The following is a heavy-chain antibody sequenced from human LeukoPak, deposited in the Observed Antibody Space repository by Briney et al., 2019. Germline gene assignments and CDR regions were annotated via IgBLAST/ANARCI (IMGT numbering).Heavy chain of an antibody. J-gene: IGHJ6*03. V-gene: IGHV4-59*07. CDR3: ASRGLVQGAGYYMDV. Sequence: ADPLSLMCTVSGVSIRSYYGMCLPHPPGEGGVWIGYIYYSGSTNYNPSPKSRVTISVDTSKNQFSLKLSSVTAADTAVYYCASRGLVQGAGYYMDVWGKGTTVTVSS. D-gene: IGHD3-10*01. CDR2: IYYSGST. CDR1: GVSIRSYY.